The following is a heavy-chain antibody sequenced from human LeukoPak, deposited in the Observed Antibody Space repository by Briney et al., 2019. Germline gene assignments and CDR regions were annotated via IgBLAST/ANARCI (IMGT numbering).Heavy chain of an antibody. Sequence: GGSLRLSCAASGFSFSSSWMTWVRQAPGKGLEWVANTRPDGSEGYHVDSVKGRFTISRDNAKSLLFLQMNSLRAEDSAVYYCVRGSRGMDAWGQGTTVIVSS. CDR2: TRPDGSEG. J-gene: IGHJ6*02. CDR1: GFSFSSSW. CDR3: VRGSRGMDA. V-gene: IGHV3-7*01. D-gene: IGHD6-6*01.